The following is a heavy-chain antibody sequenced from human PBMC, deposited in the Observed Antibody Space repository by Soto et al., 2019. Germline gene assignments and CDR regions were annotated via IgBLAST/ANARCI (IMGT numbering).Heavy chain of an antibody. CDR3: AKDRVGGTFYTPLAF. Sequence: LXXSFQTSGFHLDNYGMHWVRQAPGKGLEWVAVITYDGSFQYYADSVKGRFTISRDNSKNTLSLHLNTLKPEDTAVYHCAKDRVGGTFYTPLAFWGQGTLVTVYS. CDR2: ITYDGSFQ. CDR1: GFHLDNYG. J-gene: IGHJ4*02. V-gene: IGHV3-30*18. D-gene: IGHD1-7*01.